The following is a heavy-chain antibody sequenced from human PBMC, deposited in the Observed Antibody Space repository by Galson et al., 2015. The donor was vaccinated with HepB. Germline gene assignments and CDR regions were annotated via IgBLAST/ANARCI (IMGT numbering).Heavy chain of an antibody. V-gene: IGHV3-21*05. D-gene: IGHD3-10*01. CDR2: IGPSSSAR. CDR1: TFIFSTYS. CDR3: ARAGRGDPFDY. Sequence: SLRLSCAASTFIFSTYSMNWVRQAPGKGLEWIAYIGPSSSARYYADSVKGRFTISRDNAKNSLYLQMNSLRAEDTAVYYCARAGRGDPFDYWGQGTLVTVSS. J-gene: IGHJ4*02.